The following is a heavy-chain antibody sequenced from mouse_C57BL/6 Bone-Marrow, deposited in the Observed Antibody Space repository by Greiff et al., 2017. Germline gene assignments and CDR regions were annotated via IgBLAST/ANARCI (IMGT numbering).Heavy chain of an antibody. V-gene: IGHV1-50*01. J-gene: IGHJ2*01. CDR1: GYTFTSSW. Sequence: VQLQQPGAELVKPGASVKLSCKASGYTFTSSWMQWVKQRPGQGLEWIGEIDPSDSYTNYNQKFKGKATLTVDTSSSTAYMQLSSLTSEDSAVYYCARGEIYYGNYDLFDYWGQGTTLTVSS. CDR3: ARGEIYYGNYDLFDY. D-gene: IGHD2-1*01. CDR2: IDPSDSYT.